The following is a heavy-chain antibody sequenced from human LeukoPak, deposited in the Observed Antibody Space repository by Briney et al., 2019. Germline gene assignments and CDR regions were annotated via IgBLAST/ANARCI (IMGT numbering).Heavy chain of an antibody. CDR3: ARTNSGGSWYWFDP. V-gene: IGHV1-69*04. CDR1: GGTFSSYA. CDR2: IIPILGIA. D-gene: IGHD2-15*01. J-gene: IGHJ5*02. Sequence: SVTVSCKASGGTFSSYAISWVRQAPGQGLEWMGRIIPILGIANYAQKFQGRVTITADKSTSTVYMELSSLRSEDTAVYYCARTNSGGSWYWFDPWGQGTLVTVSS.